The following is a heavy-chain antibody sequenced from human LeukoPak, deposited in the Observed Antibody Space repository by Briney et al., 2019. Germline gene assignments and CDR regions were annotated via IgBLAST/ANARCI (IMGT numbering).Heavy chain of an antibody. CDR3: ARDWGVDF. CDR1: GLTFSFYT. V-gene: IGHV3-30*04. D-gene: IGHD3-10*01. J-gene: IGHJ4*02. Sequence: GGSLRLSCEVSGLTFSFYTMVWLRQPPGKGLEWVAATSYDGSNKYYVDSVQGRSTISRDNSKNTLYLQMNSLRPEDTAVYYCARDWGVDFWGQGTLVTVSS. CDR2: TSYDGSNK.